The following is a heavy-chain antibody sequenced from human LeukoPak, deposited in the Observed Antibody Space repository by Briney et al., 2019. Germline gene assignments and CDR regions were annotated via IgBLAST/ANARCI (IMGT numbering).Heavy chain of an antibody. CDR1: GFTFSSYD. V-gene: IGHV3-13*04. Sequence: GGSLRLSCAASGFTFSSYDMHWVRQGPGRGLEWVSGIDTAGGTYYAGSVKGRFTISRENAKNSFYLQMNSLRAGDTAVYFCTRRMRGLGSYSDAFDIWGQGTMVTVSS. CDR3: TRRMRGLGSYSDAFDI. CDR2: IDTAGGT. J-gene: IGHJ3*02. D-gene: IGHD3-10*01.